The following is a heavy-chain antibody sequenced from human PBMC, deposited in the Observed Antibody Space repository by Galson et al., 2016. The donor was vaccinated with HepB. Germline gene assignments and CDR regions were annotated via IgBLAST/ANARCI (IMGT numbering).Heavy chain of an antibody. D-gene: IGHD2-21*02. CDR1: GYTFTDYYF. V-gene: IGHV1-2*06. CDR3: ARDKVEAGGACYSYYYYYMDV. CDR2: INPNTGDT. J-gene: IGHJ6*03. Sequence: SVKVSCKASGYTFTDYYFMYWVRQAPGQGLEWIGRINPNTGDTNYAQKFQGRVTMTRDTSISTAYMDLTRLTDEDTAVYYCARDKVEAGGACYSYYYYYMDVWGKGTTVTVSS.